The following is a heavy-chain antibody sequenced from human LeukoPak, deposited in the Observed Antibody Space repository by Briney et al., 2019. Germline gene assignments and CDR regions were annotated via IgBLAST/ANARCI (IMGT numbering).Heavy chain of an antibody. CDR2: INIDGTTT. CDR1: GFTFTRYW. J-gene: IGHJ4*02. CDR3: ARDSYEVGATFDY. D-gene: IGHD1-26*01. Sequence: PGGSLRLSCAASGFTFTRYWMHWVRHVPGQGLVWISRINIDGTTTNYADSVKGRFTVSRDNAKNTMYLQVNSLRVEDTAVYYCARDSYEVGATFDYWGQGTLVTVSS. V-gene: IGHV3-74*01.